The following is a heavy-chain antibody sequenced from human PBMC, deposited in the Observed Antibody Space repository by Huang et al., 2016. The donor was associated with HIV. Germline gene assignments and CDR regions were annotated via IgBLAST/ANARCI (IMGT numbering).Heavy chain of an antibody. CDR2: INPHSGGT. CDR3: AREHSRSHLGYYYYYGMDV. CDR1: GYTFTGYY. V-gene: IGHV1-2*02. D-gene: IGHD6-6*01. Sequence: QVQLVQSGAEVKKPGASVKVSCKASGYTFTGYYMNWVRQAPGQGLEWMGWINPHSGGTNYAQRFQGRVTMTRDTSIRTAYMELSRLRSDDTAVYYCAREHSRSHLGYYYYYGMDVWGQGTTVTVSS. J-gene: IGHJ6*02.